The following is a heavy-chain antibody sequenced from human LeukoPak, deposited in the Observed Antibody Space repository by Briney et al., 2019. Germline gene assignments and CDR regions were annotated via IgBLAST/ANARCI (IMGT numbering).Heavy chain of an antibody. J-gene: IGHJ4*02. CDR1: VYSISTGYY. V-gene: IGHV4-38-2*02. CDR3: ARVLDYYGSGTRDFDY. Sequence: SETLSLTCTVSVYSISTGYYWGWIRQPPGKGLEWIGSMYHSGSTYYNPSLKSRVTMSADTSKNQFSLKLNSVTAADTAVYYCARVLDYYGSGTRDFDYWGQGILVTVSS. D-gene: IGHD3-10*01. CDR2: MYHSGST.